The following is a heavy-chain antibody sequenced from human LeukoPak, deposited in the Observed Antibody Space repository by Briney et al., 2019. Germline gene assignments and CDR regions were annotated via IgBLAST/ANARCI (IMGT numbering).Heavy chain of an antibody. J-gene: IGHJ4*02. V-gene: IGHV3-48*01. CDR3: VRASIQSSLDF. CDR1: GFTFSSYS. D-gene: IGHD3-3*02. CDR2: ISLSVTTI. Sequence: GGSLRLSCAASGFTFSSYSMNWVRQAPGKGLEWVSFISLSVTTIYYADSVKGRFTISRDNAKNSLCLEMNSLRADDTAVYYCVRASIQSSLDFWGQGTLVTVSS.